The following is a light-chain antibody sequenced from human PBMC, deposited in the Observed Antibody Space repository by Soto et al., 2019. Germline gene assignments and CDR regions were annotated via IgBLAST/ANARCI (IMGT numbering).Light chain of an antibody. CDR1: QSVSSSY. Sequence: EIVLTQSPGTLSLSPGERATLSCRPSQSVSSSYLAWYQQKPGQAPRLLIYGASSSATGIPDRFSGSGSGTDFTLTISRLELEDFAVYYCQQYGSSPWTFGQGTKVDIK. J-gene: IGKJ1*01. V-gene: IGKV3-20*01. CDR2: GAS. CDR3: QQYGSSPWT.